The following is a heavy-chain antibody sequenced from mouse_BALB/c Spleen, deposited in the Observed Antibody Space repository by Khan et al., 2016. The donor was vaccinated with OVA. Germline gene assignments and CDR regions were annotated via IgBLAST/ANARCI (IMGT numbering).Heavy chain of an antibody. CDR3: ARTARIKY. V-gene: IGHV3-2*02. Sequence: EVKLEESGPGLVKPSQSLSLTCTVTGYSITSGYGWNWLRQFPGNKLEWMGYISYSGSTNYNPSLKSRIYITRDTSKNQFFLQLNSVTTEDTATYYCARTARIKYWGQGTTRTVSS. CDR1: GYSITSGYG. CDR2: ISYSGST. J-gene: IGHJ2*01. D-gene: IGHD1-2*01.